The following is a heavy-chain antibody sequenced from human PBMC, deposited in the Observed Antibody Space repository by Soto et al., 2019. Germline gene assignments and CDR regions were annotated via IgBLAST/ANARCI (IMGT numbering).Heavy chain of an antibody. Sequence: QVQLQESGPGLVKPSGTLSLTCAVSGGSISSSNWWSWVRQPPGKGLEWIGEIYHSGSTNYNPSLKSRVTISVDKSKHQFSLKLSSVTAADTAVYYCARASFIVLVPAARSLWFDPWGQGTLVTVSS. CDR3: ARASFIVLVPAARSLWFDP. CDR2: IYHSGST. CDR1: GGSISSSNW. V-gene: IGHV4-4*02. D-gene: IGHD2-2*01. J-gene: IGHJ5*02.